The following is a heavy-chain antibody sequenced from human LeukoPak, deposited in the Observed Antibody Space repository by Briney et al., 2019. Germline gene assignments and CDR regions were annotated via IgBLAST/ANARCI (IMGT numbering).Heavy chain of an antibody. D-gene: IGHD1-26*01. Sequence: ASVKVSCKASGGTFSSYAISWVRLAPGQGLEWRGRIIPIFGTANYAQKFQGRVTITTDESTSTAYMELSSLRSEDTAVYYCARDSYIFKATSLDYWGQGTLVTVSS. V-gene: IGHV1-69*05. CDR1: GGTFSSYA. J-gene: IGHJ4*02. CDR3: ARDSYIFKATSLDY. CDR2: IIPIFGTA.